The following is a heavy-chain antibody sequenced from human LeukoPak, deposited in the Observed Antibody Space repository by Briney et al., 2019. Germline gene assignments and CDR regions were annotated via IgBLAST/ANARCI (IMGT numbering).Heavy chain of an antibody. V-gene: IGHV3-7*01. J-gene: IGHJ4*02. CDR3: ARGGYSYGHYFDY. CDR1: GFTFSSYW. D-gene: IGHD5-18*01. CDR2: IKQDGSEK. Sequence: PGGSLRLSCAASGFTFSSYWMSWVRQAPGKGLEWVANIKQDGSEKYYVDSVKGRFTISRDNAKNSLYLQMNSLRAEDTAVYYCARGGYSYGHYFDYWGQGTLVTVSS.